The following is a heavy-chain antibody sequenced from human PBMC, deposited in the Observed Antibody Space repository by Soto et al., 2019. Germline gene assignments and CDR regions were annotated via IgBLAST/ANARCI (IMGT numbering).Heavy chain of an antibody. CDR1: GYTFTSYG. CDR3: ARDRIFGVVIPLDY. D-gene: IGHD3-3*02. J-gene: IGHJ4*02. Sequence: ASVKVSCKASGYTFTSYGISWVRQAPGQGLEWMGWISAYNGNTNYAQKLQGRVTMTTDTSTSTAYMGLRSLRSDDTAVYYCARDRIFGVVIPLDYWGQGTLVTVSS. CDR2: ISAYNGNT. V-gene: IGHV1-18*04.